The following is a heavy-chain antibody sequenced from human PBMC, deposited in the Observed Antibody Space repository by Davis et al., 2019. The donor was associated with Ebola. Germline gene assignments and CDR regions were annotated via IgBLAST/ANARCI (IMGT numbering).Heavy chain of an antibody. CDR2: ISYDGSNK. CDR3: AKDLIEYGDYSRVGTYYYYGMDV. V-gene: IGHV3-30*18. CDR1: RFTFSDYA. J-gene: IGHJ6*04. D-gene: IGHD4-17*01. Sequence: GESLKISCAASRFTFSDYAMHWVRQAPGKGLEWVAVISYDGSNKYYADSVKGRFTISRDNSKNTLYLQMDSLRAEDTAVYYCAKDLIEYGDYSRVGTYYYYGMDVWGKGTTVTVSS.